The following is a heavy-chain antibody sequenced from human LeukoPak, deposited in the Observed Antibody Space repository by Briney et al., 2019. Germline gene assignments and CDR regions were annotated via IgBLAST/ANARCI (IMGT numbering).Heavy chain of an antibody. CDR1: GYTFTSYA. D-gene: IGHD4-17*01. Sequence: GSSVKVSCKASGYTFTSYAMNWVRQAPGQGLEWMGWINTNTGNPTYAQGFTGRFVFSLDTSVSTAYLQISSLKAEDTAVYYCARDYGDYRNYYYYYYMDVWGKGTTVTVSS. J-gene: IGHJ6*03. V-gene: IGHV7-4-1*02. CDR2: INTNTGNP. CDR3: ARDYGDYRNYYYYYYMDV.